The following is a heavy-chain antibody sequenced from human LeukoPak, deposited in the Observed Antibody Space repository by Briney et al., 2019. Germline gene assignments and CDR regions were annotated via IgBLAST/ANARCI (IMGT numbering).Heavy chain of an antibody. CDR1: GFTFSSYA. CDR2: ISSNGGST. V-gene: IGHV3-64D*09. J-gene: IGHJ4*02. D-gene: IGHD6-19*01. Sequence: GGSLRLSCSASGFTFSSYAMHWVRQAPGKGLEYVSAISSNGGSTYCADSVKGRFTISRDNSKNTLYLQMSSLRAEDTAVYYCVKDPAVAGTRYFDYWGQGTLVTVSS. CDR3: VKDPAVAGTRYFDY.